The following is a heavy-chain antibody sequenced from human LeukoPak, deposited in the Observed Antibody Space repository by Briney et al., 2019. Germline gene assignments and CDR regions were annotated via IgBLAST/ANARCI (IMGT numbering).Heavy chain of an antibody. V-gene: IGHV4-39*01. D-gene: IGHD2-2*01. CDR1: GGSISISSYH. CDR2: IYYSGST. Sequence: SDTLSLTCTVSGGSISISSYHWGWIRQPPARGLEWIRRIYYSGSTYYNPSLKSRVTISVDTSKNQFSLKLSSVTAADTAVYYCARHPTFNCSSTSCYSFNYWGQGTLVTVSS. J-gene: IGHJ4*02. CDR3: ARHPTFNCSSTSCYSFNY.